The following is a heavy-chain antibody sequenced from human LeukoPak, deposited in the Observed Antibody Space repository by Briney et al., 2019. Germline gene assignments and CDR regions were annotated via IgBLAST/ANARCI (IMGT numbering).Heavy chain of an antibody. CDR3: ATTISTPKFDP. Sequence: GGSLRLSCAASGFTFSSYWMHWVRQAPGRGLVWVSRINSDGSSTTYADSVKGRFTISRDNAKNTLYLQMNSLRADDTAVYYCATTISTPKFDPWGQGTLVTVSS. V-gene: IGHV3-74*01. CDR2: INSDGSST. D-gene: IGHD2/OR15-2a*01. CDR1: GFTFSSYW. J-gene: IGHJ5*02.